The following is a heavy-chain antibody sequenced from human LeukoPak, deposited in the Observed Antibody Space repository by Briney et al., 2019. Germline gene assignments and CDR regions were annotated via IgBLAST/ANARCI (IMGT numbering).Heavy chain of an antibody. CDR2: IYTSGST. Sequence: SETLSLTCTVSGGSISSYYWSWIRQPAGKGLEWIGRIYTSGSTNYNPSLKSRVTMSVDTSKNQFSLKLTSVTAADTAVYYCTRAASSGPLFTYHMDVWGKGTTVTVSS. J-gene: IGHJ6*03. CDR1: GGSISSYY. D-gene: IGHD3-22*01. V-gene: IGHV4-4*07. CDR3: TRAASSGPLFTYHMDV.